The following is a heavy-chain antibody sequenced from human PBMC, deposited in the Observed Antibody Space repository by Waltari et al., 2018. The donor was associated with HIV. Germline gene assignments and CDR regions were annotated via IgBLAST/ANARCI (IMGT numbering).Heavy chain of an antibody. J-gene: IGHJ4*02. V-gene: IGHV1-18*01. Sequence: QVQLVQSGAEVKKPGASVKVSCKASGYTFTRYGISWVRQAPGQSLEWMGWTSAYNGNRNYAQKFQSRVTMTTDTSTITAYMGLRSLRSDDTAVYYCARYPEAFDWLLGPYYFDSWGQGTLVTVSS. CDR2: TSAYNGNR. CDR3: ARYPEAFDWLLGPYYFDS. CDR1: GYTFTRYG. D-gene: IGHD3-9*01.